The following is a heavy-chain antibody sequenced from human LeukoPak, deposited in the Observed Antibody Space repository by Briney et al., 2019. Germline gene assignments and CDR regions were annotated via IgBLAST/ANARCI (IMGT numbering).Heavy chain of an antibody. CDR2: INPSGGST. CDR3: ARGSNYYFDISADYPRY. J-gene: IGHJ4*02. CDR1: GYTFTTYY. V-gene: IGHV1-46*01. Sequence: ASVKVSCKASGYTFTTYYMHWVRQAPGQGREWMGIINPSGGSTTYAQKFQDRLTMTRDTSTSTVYMEMSSLRSEDTAVYFCARGSNYYFDISADYPRYWGQGTLVTVSS. D-gene: IGHD3-22*01.